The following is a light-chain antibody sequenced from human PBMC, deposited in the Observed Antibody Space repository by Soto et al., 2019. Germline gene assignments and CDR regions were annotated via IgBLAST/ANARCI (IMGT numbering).Light chain of an antibody. CDR3: QTWGTGILV. CDR1: SRHSSYA. CDR2: LNSDGRH. Sequence: QSVLTQSPSASASPGPSVKLTCTRSSRHSSYAIAWHQQQPEKGPRYLMKLNSDGRHTKGDVIPDRFSGSSSGTARYLTISSLQSEDEADYCCQTWGTGILVFGGGTKLTVL. V-gene: IGLV4-69*01. J-gene: IGLJ2*01.